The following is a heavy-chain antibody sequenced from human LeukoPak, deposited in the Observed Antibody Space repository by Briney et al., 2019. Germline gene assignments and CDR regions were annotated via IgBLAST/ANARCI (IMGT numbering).Heavy chain of an antibody. V-gene: IGHV4-4*07. J-gene: IGHJ5*02. Sequence: PSETPSLTCTVSGGSINSYYWSWIRRPAGKGLEWIGRIYTSGSTNYNPSLKSRVTMSVDTSKNQFSLKLSSVTAADTAVYYCARGGGDSDFYPWGQGTLVTVSS. D-gene: IGHD4-17*01. CDR3: ARGGGDSDFYP. CDR1: GGSINSYY. CDR2: IYTSGST.